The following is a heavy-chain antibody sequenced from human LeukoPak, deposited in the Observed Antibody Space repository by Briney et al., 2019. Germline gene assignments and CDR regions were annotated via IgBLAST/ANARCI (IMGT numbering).Heavy chain of an antibody. Sequence: GASVKVSCKVSGYTLTELSMHWVRQAPGKGLEWMGGFDPEDGETIYAQKSQGRVTMTEDTSTDTAYMELSSLRSEDTAVYYCATAGYCSGGSCSYYFDYWGQGTLVTVSS. D-gene: IGHD2-15*01. CDR2: FDPEDGET. CDR3: ATAGYCSGGSCSYYFDY. V-gene: IGHV1-24*01. J-gene: IGHJ4*02. CDR1: GYTLTELS.